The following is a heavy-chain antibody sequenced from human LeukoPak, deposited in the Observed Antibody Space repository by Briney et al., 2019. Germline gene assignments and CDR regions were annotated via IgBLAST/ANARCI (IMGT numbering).Heavy chain of an antibody. CDR1: GFTFRSSR. Sequence: GGSLRLSCTTSGFTFRSSRFNWVRQVPGKGLEWVASISSSGSYKYYADSVEGRSTISRDNAKDSLFLQMDSLRVEDTAVYFCGKKLGNGDTYANVPLGHWGQGTLVTVSS. J-gene: IGHJ4*02. D-gene: IGHD5-18*01. V-gene: IGHV3-21*01. CDR3: GKKLGNGDTYANVPLGH. CDR2: ISSSGSYK.